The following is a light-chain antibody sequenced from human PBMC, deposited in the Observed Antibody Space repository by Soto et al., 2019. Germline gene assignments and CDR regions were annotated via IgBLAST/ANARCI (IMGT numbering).Light chain of an antibody. CDR1: SSDVGGYNY. CDR2: GVT. J-gene: IGLJ2*01. Sequence: QSALTQPASVSGSPGQSITISCTGTSSDVGGYNYVSWYQQHPGKAPKLMIYGVTNRPSGVSNRFSGSKSGNTASLTISGLQAEDEADYYCSSYTSSSTLWVVFGGGTKLTVL. V-gene: IGLV2-14*01. CDR3: SSYTSSSTLWVV.